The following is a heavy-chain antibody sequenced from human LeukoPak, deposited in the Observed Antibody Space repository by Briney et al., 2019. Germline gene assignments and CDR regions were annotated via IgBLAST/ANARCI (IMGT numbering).Heavy chain of an antibody. D-gene: IGHD3-3*01. J-gene: IGHJ6*02. CDR3: ARMSYFCSGHNGNYYYYGMDV. Sequence: SETLSLTCTVSGGSISSYYWSWIRQPPGKGLEWIGYIYYSGSTNYNPSLKSRVTISVDTSKNQFSLKLSSVTAADTAVYYCARMSYFCSGHNGNYYYYGMDVWGQGTTVTVSS. CDR2: IYYSGST. CDR1: GGSISSYY. V-gene: IGHV4-59*01.